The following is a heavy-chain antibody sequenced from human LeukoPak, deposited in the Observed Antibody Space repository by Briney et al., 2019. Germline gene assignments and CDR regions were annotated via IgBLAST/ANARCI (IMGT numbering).Heavy chain of an antibody. V-gene: IGHV4-34*01. CDR1: GGSFSGYY. D-gene: IGHD3-22*01. J-gene: IGHJ6*03. Sequence: SETLSLTCAVYGGSFSGYYWSWIRQPPGKGLEWIGEINHSGSTNYNPSLKSRVTISVDTSKNQFSLKLSSVTAADTAVYYCARDVYYYDSSGFYYYYYMDVWGKGTTVTVSS. CDR3: ARDVYYYDSSGFYYYYYMDV. CDR2: INHSGST.